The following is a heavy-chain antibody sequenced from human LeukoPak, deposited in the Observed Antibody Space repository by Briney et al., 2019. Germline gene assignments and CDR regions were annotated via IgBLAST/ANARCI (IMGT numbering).Heavy chain of an antibody. D-gene: IGHD5-18*01. CDR1: GGSISSSNW. J-gene: IGHJ4*02. CDR2: IYHSGST. V-gene: IGHV4-4*02. CDR3: ARAAGGYSYGNFDY. Sequence: SSETLSLTCAVSGGSISSSNWWSWVRQPPGKGLEWIGEIYHSGSTNYNPSLKSRVTISVDKSKNQFSLKLSSVTAADTAVYYCARAAGGYSYGNFDYWGQGTLVTVSS.